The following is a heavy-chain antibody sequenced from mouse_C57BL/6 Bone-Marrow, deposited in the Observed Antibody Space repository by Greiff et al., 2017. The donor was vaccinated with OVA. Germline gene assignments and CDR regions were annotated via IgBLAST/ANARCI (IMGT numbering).Heavy chain of an antibody. CDR2: ISDGGSYT. V-gene: IGHV5-4*01. CDR1: GFTFSSYA. CDR3: ARVMVTTGGFDY. J-gene: IGHJ2*01. Sequence: EVQLVESGGGLVKPGGSLKLSCAASGFTFSSYAMSWVRQTPEKRLEWVATISDGGSYTYYPDNVKGRFTISRDNAKNNLYLQMSQLKSEDTAMYYCARVMVTTGGFDYWGQGTTLTVSS. D-gene: IGHD2-2*01.